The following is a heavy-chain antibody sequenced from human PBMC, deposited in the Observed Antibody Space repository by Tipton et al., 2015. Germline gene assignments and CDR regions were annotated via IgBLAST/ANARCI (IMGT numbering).Heavy chain of an antibody. J-gene: IGHJ6*02. CDR2: IKSITDGGTT. Sequence: SLRLSCAASGFTFTNHAMSWVRQTPGKGLEWVGRIKSITDGGTTDYAAPVKGRFTISRDDSNNTLYLQMNSLKTEDTAVYYCATIVGAPRGYYYYDMDVWGQGTTVTVSS. CDR3: ATIVGAPRGYYYYDMDV. V-gene: IGHV3-15*01. D-gene: IGHD1-26*01. CDR1: GFTFTNHA.